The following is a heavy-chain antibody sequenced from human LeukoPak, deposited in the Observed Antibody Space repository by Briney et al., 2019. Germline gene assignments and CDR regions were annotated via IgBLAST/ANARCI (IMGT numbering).Heavy chain of an antibody. J-gene: IGHJ3*02. CDR1: GGTFSSYA. D-gene: IGHD6-13*01. CDR3: ARDRDTGSSSWYHAFDI. Sequence: SVKVSCKASGGTFSSYAISWVRQAPGQGLEWMGGIIPIFGTANYAQKFQGGVTITADKSTSTAYMELSSLRSEDTAVYYCARDRDTGSSSWYHAFDIWGQGTMVTVSS. CDR2: IIPIFGTA. V-gene: IGHV1-69*06.